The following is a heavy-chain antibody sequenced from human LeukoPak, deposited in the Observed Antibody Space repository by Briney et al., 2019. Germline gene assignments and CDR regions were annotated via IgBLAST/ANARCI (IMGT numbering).Heavy chain of an antibody. CDR2: TYYRSKWYN. Sequence: SQTLSLTCAISGDSVSSNSATWDWIRQSPSRGLEWLGRTYYRSKWYNDYAVSVKSRVTIIPDTSKNQFSLQLNSVTPEDTAVYYCAREGSDGYLFDYWGQGSLVIVSS. CDR1: GDSVSSNSAT. V-gene: IGHV6-1*01. CDR3: AREGSDGYLFDY. D-gene: IGHD3-16*01. J-gene: IGHJ4*02.